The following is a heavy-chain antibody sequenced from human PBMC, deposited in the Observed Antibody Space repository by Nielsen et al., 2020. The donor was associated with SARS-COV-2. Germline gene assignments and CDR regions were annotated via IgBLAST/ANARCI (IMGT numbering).Heavy chain of an antibody. CDR2: INPNSGGT. V-gene: IGHV1-2*04. CDR3: AKDPYYYGSGEVDPLDY. J-gene: IGHJ4*02. Sequence: WVRQAPGQGLEWMGWINPNSGGTNYAQKFQGWVTMTRDTSISTAYMELSRLRSEDTAVYYCAKDPYYYGSGEVDPLDYWGQGTLVTVSS. D-gene: IGHD3-10*01.